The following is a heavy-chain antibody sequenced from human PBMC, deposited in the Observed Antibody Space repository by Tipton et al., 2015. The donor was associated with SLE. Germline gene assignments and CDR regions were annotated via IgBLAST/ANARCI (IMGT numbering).Heavy chain of an antibody. J-gene: IGHJ5*02. V-gene: IGHV4-39*01. CDR3: ARHDTNYGRNWFDP. CDR2: MYYSGTT. Sequence: TLSLTCTVSGGSISRSSYYWSWIRQPPGKGLEWIGSMYYSGTTYYNPSLISRVTISVDTSNNQFSLNLRSVTAADTAVYYCARHDTNYGRNWFDPWGQGTLVTVSS. D-gene: IGHD2-8*01. CDR1: GGSISRSSYY.